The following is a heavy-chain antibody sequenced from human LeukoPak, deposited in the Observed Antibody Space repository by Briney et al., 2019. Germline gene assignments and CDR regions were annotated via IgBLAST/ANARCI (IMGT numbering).Heavy chain of an antibody. D-gene: IGHD3-10*01. CDR1: GYSISSGYY. CDR2: IYHSGST. Sequence: SETLSPTCTVSGYSISSGYYWGWIRQPPGKGLEWIGSIYHSGSTYYNPSLKSRVTTSVDTSKNQFSLKLSSVTAADTAVYYCAREIPASGGSGSHIDYWGQGTLVTVSS. V-gene: IGHV4-38-2*02. CDR3: AREIPASGGSGSHIDY. J-gene: IGHJ4*02.